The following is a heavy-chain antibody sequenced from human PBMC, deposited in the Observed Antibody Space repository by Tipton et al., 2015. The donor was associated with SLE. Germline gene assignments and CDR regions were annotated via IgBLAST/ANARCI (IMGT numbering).Heavy chain of an antibody. Sequence: SLRLSCVASGFTFSSYSMNWVRQAPGKGLEWVSSISSSSSYIYYADSVKGRFTISRDNAKNSLYLQMNSLRAEDTAVYYCASESYYYDSSGYYDYWGQGTLVTVSS. J-gene: IGHJ4*02. CDR2: ISSSSSYI. V-gene: IGHV3-21*03. CDR1: GFTFSSYS. D-gene: IGHD3-22*01. CDR3: ASESYYYDSSGYYDY.